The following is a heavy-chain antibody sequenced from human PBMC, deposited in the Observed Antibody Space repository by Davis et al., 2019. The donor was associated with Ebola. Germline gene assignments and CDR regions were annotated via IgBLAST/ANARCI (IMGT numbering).Heavy chain of an antibody. D-gene: IGHD6-13*01. J-gene: IGHJ4*02. CDR2: INHSGST. CDR1: GRSFSGYY. CDR3: AKTKQQLEYFDY. Sequence: SETLSLTCAVYGRSFSGYYWSWIRQPPGKGLEWIGEINHSGSTNYNPSLKSRVTISVDTSKNQFSLKLSSVTAADTAVYYCAKTKQQLEYFDYWGQGTLVTVSS. V-gene: IGHV4-34*01.